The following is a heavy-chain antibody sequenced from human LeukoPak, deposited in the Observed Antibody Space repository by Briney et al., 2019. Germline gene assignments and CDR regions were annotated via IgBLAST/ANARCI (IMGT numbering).Heavy chain of an antibody. J-gene: IGHJ5*02. D-gene: IGHD4-17*01. Sequence: SETLSLTCTVSGGSISSSSYYWGWIRQPPGKGLEWIGSIYYSGSTYYNPSLKSRVTISVDTSKNQFSLKLSSVTAADTAVYCCARAMTTVTTRGGANNWFDPWGQGTLVTVSS. CDR2: IYYSGST. V-gene: IGHV4-39*07. CDR3: ARAMTTVTTRGGANNWFDP. CDR1: GGSISSSSYY.